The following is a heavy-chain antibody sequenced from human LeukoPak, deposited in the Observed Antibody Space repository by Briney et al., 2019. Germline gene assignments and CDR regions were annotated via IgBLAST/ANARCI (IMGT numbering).Heavy chain of an antibody. D-gene: IGHD3-10*01. CDR2: ISAYNGNT. CDR1: GYTFTSYG. CDR3: ARVTAQELLWFGELSGYFDY. V-gene: IGHV1-18*01. J-gene: IGHJ4*02. Sequence: ASVKVSCKASGYTFTSYGISWVRQAPGQGLEWMGWISAYNGNTNYAQKLQGGVTMTTDTSTSTAYMELRSLRSDDTAVYYCARVTAQELLWFGELSGYFDYWGQGTLVTVSS.